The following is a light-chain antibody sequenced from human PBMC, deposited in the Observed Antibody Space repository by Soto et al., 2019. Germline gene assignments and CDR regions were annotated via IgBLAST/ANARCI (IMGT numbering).Light chain of an antibody. CDR2: DAS. CDR1: QSISTK. CDR3: QQYNNWPPVYT. V-gene: IGKV3D-15*01. J-gene: IGKJ2*01. Sequence: EIVLTQSPATLSVSPGERATLSCRASQSISTKLAWYQQKPGQAPRLLIYDASTRAPGIPARFSGSGSGTEFTLIISSLQSEDFAVYYCQQYNNWPPVYTFGQGTKLEI.